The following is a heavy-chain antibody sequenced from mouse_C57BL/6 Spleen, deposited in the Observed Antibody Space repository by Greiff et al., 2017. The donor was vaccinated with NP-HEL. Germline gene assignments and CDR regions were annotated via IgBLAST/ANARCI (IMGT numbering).Heavy chain of an antibody. V-gene: IGHV1-61*01. J-gene: IGHJ4*01. Sequence: VQLQQSGAELVRPGSSVKLSCKASGYTFTSYWMDWVKQRPGQGLEWIGNIYPSDSETHYNQKFKDKATLTVDKSSSTAYMQLSSLTSEDSAVYYCARRGYSNYDYYAMDYWGQGTSVTVSS. CDR3: ARRGYSNYDYYAMDY. CDR1: GYTFTSYW. D-gene: IGHD2-5*01. CDR2: IYPSDSET.